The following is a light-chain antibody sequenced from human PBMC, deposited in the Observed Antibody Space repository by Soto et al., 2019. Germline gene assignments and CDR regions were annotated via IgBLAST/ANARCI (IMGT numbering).Light chain of an antibody. V-gene: IGLV2-14*03. CDR1: SSDIGAYSS. CDR2: SVS. CDR3: SSSTRSSTYL. J-gene: IGLJ1*01. Sequence: QSALTQPASVSGSPGQSITISCTGTSSDIGAYSSVSWYQQYPGNAPKLIIYSVSHRSSSVSDRFSGSKSDNTASLTISGFRTEDEADYYCSSSTRSSTYLFGTGTKLTVL.